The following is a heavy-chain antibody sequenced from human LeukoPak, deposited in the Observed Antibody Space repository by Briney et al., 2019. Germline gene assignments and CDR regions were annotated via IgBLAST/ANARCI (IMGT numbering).Heavy chain of an antibody. J-gene: IGHJ6*03. CDR2: IYTSGST. D-gene: IGHD4-11*01. V-gene: IGHV4-4*07. CDR3: ARDRTGQQLISRKEYYYMDV. Sequence: PSETLSLTCTVSGGSISYYYWSWIRQPAGKGLEWIGRIYTSGSTNYNPSVKSRVTMSVDTSKNQFSLKLSSVTAADTAVYYCARDRTGQQLISRKEYYYMDVWGKGTTVTISS. CDR1: GGSISYYY.